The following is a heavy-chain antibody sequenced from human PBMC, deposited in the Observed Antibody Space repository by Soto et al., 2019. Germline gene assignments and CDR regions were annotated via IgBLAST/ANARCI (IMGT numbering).Heavy chain of an antibody. CDR3: ARVLYVHPMGGGIQYNWFDP. V-gene: IGHV1-69*10. CDR2: IIPILGIA. D-gene: IGHD2-15*01. CDR1: GGTFSSYA. Sequence: ASVKVSCKASGGTFSSYAISWVRQAPGQGLEWMGGIIPILGIANYAQKFQGRVTITADKSTSTAYMELSSLRSEATAVYYCARVLYVHPMGGGIQYNWFDPWGQGTLVTVSS. J-gene: IGHJ5*02.